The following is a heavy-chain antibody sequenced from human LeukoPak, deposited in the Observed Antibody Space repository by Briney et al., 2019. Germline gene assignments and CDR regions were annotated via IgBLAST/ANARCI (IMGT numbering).Heavy chain of an antibody. CDR2: FYSGGSA. J-gene: IGHJ4*02. Sequence: SETLSLTCTVSGASINTINYYWDWLRQPPGKAPEWIGSFYSGGSAYYSPSLKSRVTISVDTSKNQFSLKLSSVTAADTAVYYCARVFWGDPSFDYWGQGTLVTVSS. CDR3: ARVFWGDPSFDY. CDR1: GASINTINYY. V-gene: IGHV4-39*07. D-gene: IGHD2-21*02.